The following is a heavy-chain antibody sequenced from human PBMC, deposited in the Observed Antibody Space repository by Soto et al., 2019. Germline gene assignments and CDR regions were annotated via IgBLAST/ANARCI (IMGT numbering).Heavy chain of an antibody. V-gene: IGHV3-30*18. CDR3: AKTFYCSGGSCYGGTGFDY. Sequence: GGALRLSCAASGFTFSSYGMHWVRQAPGKGLEWVAVISYDGSNKYYADSVKGRFTISRDNSKNTLYLQMNSLRAEDTAVYYCAKTFYCSGGSCYGGTGFDYWGQGTLVTVSS. CDR1: GFTFSSYG. CDR2: ISYDGSNK. D-gene: IGHD2-15*01. J-gene: IGHJ4*02.